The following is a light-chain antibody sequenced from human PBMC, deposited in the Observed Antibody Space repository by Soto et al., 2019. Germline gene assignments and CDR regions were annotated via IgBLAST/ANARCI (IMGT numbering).Light chain of an antibody. Sequence: DIQMTQSPFTLSASVGDRVTNTCRASQSISSWLAWYQKKPGKTTKALIYKASILENGVPSRISGNRTGKEITLIFYILQPDDFSTDYSQHYHRYPVPLGGGTK. CDR3: QHYHRYPVP. CDR1: QSISSW. CDR2: KAS. J-gene: IGKJ4*01. V-gene: IGKV1-5*03.